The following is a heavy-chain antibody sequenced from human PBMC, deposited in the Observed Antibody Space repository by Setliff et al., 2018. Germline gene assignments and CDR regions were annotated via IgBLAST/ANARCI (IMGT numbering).Heavy chain of an antibody. J-gene: IGHJ6*02. Sequence: PGGSLRLSCAASGFTFSRYWMIWVRQAPGRGLEWVANIKQDGSQKYYVDSVKGRFTISRDNAKNSLYLQMNSLRAEDTAVYYCARDDGITMVRGVITYYYGMDVWGQGTTVTVSS. V-gene: IGHV3-7*01. D-gene: IGHD3-10*01. CDR3: ARDDGITMVRGVITYYYGMDV. CDR1: GFTFSRYW. CDR2: IKQDGSQK.